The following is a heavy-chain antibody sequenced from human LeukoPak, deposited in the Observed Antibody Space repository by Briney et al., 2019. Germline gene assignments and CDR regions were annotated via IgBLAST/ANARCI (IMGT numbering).Heavy chain of an antibody. V-gene: IGHV3-66*01. J-gene: IGHJ6*03. CDR2: IYSGGST. Sequence: GGSLRLSCAASGFTFSSYAMSWVRQAPGKGLEWVSVIYSGGSTYYADSVKGRFTISGDNSKNTLYLQMNSLRAEDTAVYYCARVTYYYMDVWGKGTTVTISS. CDR3: ARVTYYYMDV. CDR1: GFTFSSYA.